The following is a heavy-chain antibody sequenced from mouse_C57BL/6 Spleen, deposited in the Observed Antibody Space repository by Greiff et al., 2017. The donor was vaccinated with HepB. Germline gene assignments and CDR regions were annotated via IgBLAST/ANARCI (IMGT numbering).Heavy chain of an antibody. CDR3: ARWGTTVVSHWYFDV. CDR1: GYTFTSYG. J-gene: IGHJ1*03. D-gene: IGHD1-1*01. V-gene: IGHV1-81*01. Sequence: VKLMESGAELARPGASVKLSCKASGYTFTSYGISWVKQRTGQGLEWIGEIYPRSGNTYYNEKFKGKATLTADKSSSTAYMELRSLTSEDSAVYFCARWGTTVVSHWYFDVWGTGTTVTVSS. CDR2: IYPRSGNT.